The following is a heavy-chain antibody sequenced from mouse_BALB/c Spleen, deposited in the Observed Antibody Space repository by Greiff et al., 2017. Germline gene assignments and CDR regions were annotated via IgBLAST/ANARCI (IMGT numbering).Heavy chain of an antibody. Sequence: QVQLKQSGPELVKPGASVKISCKASGYAFSSSWMNWVKQRPGQGLEWIGRIYPGDGDTNYNGKFKGKATLTADNSSSTAYMQLSSLTSVDSAVYFCARSAYYDYDFAYWGQGTLVTVSA. CDR1: GYAFSSSW. D-gene: IGHD2-4*01. CDR2: IYPGDGDT. CDR3: ARSAYYDYDFAY. J-gene: IGHJ3*01. V-gene: IGHV1-82*01.